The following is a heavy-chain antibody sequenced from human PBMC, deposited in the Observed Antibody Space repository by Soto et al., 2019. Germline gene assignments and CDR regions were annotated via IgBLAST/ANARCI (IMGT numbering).Heavy chain of an antibody. CDR1: VDSVSSNTAS. Sequence: SQPLSLTCAISVDSVSSNTASWNWIRQSPSRGLECLGRTYFRSNWYNDYAVSVKSRIIINPDTSNNQFSLQLNSVTPEDTAVYFGAKGDNLGPKTGYAFDPWGQGIMVTVSS. CDR3: AKGDNLGPKTGYAFDP. V-gene: IGHV6-1*01. D-gene: IGHD5-12*01. CDR2: TYFRSNWYN. J-gene: IGHJ5*02.